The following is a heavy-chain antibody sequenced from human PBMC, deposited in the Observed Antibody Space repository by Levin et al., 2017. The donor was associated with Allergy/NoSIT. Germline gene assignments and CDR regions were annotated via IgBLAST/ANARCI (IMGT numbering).Heavy chain of an antibody. Sequence: SVKVSCKASGDSFSHSVISWVRQAPGHGLEWMGGIIPSYGTANYSQNFQGRVTFSADESTRTAYMELRSLRSEDTAVYYCARSQKKYYYDTSGHPFDYWGQGTLVTVSS. J-gene: IGHJ4*02. CDR1: GDSFSHSV. D-gene: IGHD3-22*01. CDR3: ARSQKKYYYDTSGHPFDY. V-gene: IGHV1-69*13. CDR2: IIPSYGTA.